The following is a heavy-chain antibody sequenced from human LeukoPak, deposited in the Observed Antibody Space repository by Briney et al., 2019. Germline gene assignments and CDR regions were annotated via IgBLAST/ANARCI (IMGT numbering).Heavy chain of an antibody. CDR3: ARLWGGAVAGSEFDAFDI. J-gene: IGHJ3*02. CDR2: IYYSGST. CDR1: GGSISSYY. Sequence: PSETLSLTCTVSGGSISSYYWSWIRQPPGKGLEWIGYIYYSGSTNYNPSLKSRVTISVDTSKNQFSLKLSSVTAAVTAVYYCARLWGGAVAGSEFDAFDIWGQGTMVTVSS. D-gene: IGHD6-19*01. V-gene: IGHV4-59*08.